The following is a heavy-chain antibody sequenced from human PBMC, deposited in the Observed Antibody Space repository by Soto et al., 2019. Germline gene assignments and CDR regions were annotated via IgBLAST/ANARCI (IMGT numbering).Heavy chain of an antibody. CDR1: GFTFSSYW. D-gene: IGHD5-18*01. CDR2: IKQDGSEK. V-gene: IGHV3-7*01. CDR3: ARVDTAMVTGAFDI. Sequence: GESLKISCAASGFTFSSYWMSWVRQAPGKGLEWVANIKQDGSEKYYVDSVKGRFTISRDNAKNSLYLQMNSLRAEDTAVYYCARVDTAMVTGAFDIWGQGTMVTVSS. J-gene: IGHJ3*02.